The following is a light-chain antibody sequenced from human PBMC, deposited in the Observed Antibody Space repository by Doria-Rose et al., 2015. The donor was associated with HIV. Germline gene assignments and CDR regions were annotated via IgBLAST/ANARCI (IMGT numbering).Light chain of an antibody. CDR2: STS. Sequence: EPSLTVSPGGTVTLTGASSTGAVTSGYYPNWFQQKPGQPPRTLIYSTSYKHSWTPARFSGSLLGGKAALTLSGVQPEDEAEYYCLLYYGGTQGVFGGGTKLTVL. CDR1: TGAVTSGYY. V-gene: IGLV7-43*01. CDR3: LLYYGGTQGV. J-gene: IGLJ3*02.